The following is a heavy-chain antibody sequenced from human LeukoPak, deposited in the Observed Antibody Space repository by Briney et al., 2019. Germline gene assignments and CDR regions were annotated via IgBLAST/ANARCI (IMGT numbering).Heavy chain of an antibody. CDR3: AGHHPRNTVDF. J-gene: IGHJ4*02. CDR1: GGSISSYY. CDR2: ISDIGSI. V-gene: IGHV4-59*08. D-gene: IGHD2/OR15-2a*01. Sequence: SETLSLTCTVSGGSISSYYWSWIRQPPGKGLEWIAYISDIGSINYNPSLKSRVTISLDTYKNQFSLKLSSVTAADTAVYYCAGHHPRNTVDFWGQGTLVTVSS.